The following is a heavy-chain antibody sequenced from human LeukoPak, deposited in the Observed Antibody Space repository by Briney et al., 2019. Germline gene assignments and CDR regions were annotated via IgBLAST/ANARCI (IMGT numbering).Heavy chain of an antibody. J-gene: IGHJ6*02. D-gene: IGHD2-21*01. CDR3: ARGSVVGMDV. Sequence: SETLSLTCAVYGGSFSGYYWSWIRQPPGKGLEWIGEINHSGITNYNPSLKSRVTISVDTSKNQFSLKLSSVTAADTAVYYCARGSVVGMDVWGQGTTVTVSS. CDR2: INHSGIT. CDR1: GGSFSGYY. V-gene: IGHV4-34*01.